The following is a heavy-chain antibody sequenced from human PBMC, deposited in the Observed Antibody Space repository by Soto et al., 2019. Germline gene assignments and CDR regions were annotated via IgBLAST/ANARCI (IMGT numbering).Heavy chain of an antibody. J-gene: IGHJ4*02. CDR1: GYTFTSYY. CDR3: AREALIRPQFTAMVTSSVRFDY. D-gene: IGHD5-18*01. CDR2: INPSGGST. Sequence: ASVKVSCKASGYTFTSYYMHWVRQAPGQGLEWMGIINPSGGSTSYAQKFQGRVTMTRGTSTSTVYMELSSLRSEDTAVYYCAREALIRPQFTAMVTSSVRFDYWGQGTLVTVSS. V-gene: IGHV1-46*01.